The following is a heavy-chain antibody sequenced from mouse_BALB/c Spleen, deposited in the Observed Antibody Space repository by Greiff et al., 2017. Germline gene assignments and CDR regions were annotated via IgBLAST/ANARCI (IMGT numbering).Heavy chain of an antibody. CDR1: GYTFTSYW. D-gene: IGHD1-1*01. J-gene: IGHJ2*01. V-gene: IGHV1-69*02. CDR3: TRSDYGTRRDY. Sequence: VQLQQPGAELVRPGASVKLSCKASGYTFTSYWINWVKQRPGQGLEWIGNIYPSDSYTNYNQKFKDKATLTVDKSSSTAYMQLSSPTSEDSAVYYCTRSDYGTRRDYWGQGTTLTVSS. CDR2: IYPSDSYT.